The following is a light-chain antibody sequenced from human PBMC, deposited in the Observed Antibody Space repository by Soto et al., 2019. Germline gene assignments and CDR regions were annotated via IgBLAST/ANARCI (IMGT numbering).Light chain of an antibody. CDR3: SSYTSSSTPVV. V-gene: IGLV2-14*01. Sequence: QSALTQPASVSGSPGQSITISCTGTSSDVGGYNYVSWYQQHPGKAPKLMMYEVSNRPSGVSNRLSGSKSGNTASLTISGLQAEDEADYYCSSYTSSSTPVVFGGGTKLTVL. CDR2: EVS. J-gene: IGLJ2*01. CDR1: SSDVGGYNY.